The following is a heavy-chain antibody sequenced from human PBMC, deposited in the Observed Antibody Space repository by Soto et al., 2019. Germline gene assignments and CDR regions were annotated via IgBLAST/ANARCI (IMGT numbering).Heavy chain of an antibody. CDR1: GYTFTAYG. CDR2: VSAYNGVT. V-gene: IGHV1-18*01. CDR3: ARGIALGDYYYMDV. D-gene: IGHD1-26*01. J-gene: IGHJ6*03. Sequence: QVHLVQSGAEVKEPGDSVKVSCKASGYTFTAYGINWVRQAPGQGLEWMGWVSAYNGVTNYAQNRDGRVAITTDTPTKTAYMELRSLRPDVTAVAYGARGIALGDYYYMDVWGIGTTVTVS.